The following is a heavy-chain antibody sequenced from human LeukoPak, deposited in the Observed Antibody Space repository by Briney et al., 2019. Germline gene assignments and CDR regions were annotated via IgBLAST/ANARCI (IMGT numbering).Heavy chain of an antibody. Sequence: GGSLRLSCAASGFTFSNYAMSWLRQAPGKGLEWVSAISGSGGYTVHADSVKGRFTISRDNSKNTLYLQMNSLRVEDTAVYYCAKEGYYGSGSYYRRGFDYWGQGTLVTVSS. D-gene: IGHD3-10*01. J-gene: IGHJ4*02. CDR1: GFTFSNYA. CDR2: ISGSGGYT. CDR3: AKEGYYGSGSYYRRGFDY. V-gene: IGHV3-23*01.